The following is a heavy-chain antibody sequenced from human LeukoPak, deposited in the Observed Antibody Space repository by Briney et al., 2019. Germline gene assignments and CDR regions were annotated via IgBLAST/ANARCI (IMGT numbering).Heavy chain of an antibody. J-gene: IGHJ5*02. Sequence: PGGSLRLSCAASGFTFSDYYMNWIRQAPGKGLEWISYISGSGNTIYQADSVKGRFTISRDNAKNSLFLQMSSLRADDTAVYYCARDLEQQMVLGRFDPWGQGTLVIVSS. D-gene: IGHD6-13*01. CDR2: ISGSGNTI. V-gene: IGHV3-11*01. CDR1: GFTFSDYY. CDR3: ARDLEQQMVLGRFDP.